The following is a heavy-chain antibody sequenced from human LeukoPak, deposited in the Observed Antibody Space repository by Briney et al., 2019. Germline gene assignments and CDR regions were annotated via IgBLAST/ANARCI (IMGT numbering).Heavy chain of an antibody. CDR1: GGSISGYY. Sequence: SETLSLTCTVSGGSISGYYWSWIRQPPGKGLEWIGFIYYSGGTNYNPSLKSRVTISVDTSKNQFSLKLTSVTAADTAVYYCARLTAYFDLWGRGTLLTVSS. J-gene: IGHJ2*01. CDR3: ARLTAYFDL. V-gene: IGHV4-59*08. CDR2: IYYSGGT.